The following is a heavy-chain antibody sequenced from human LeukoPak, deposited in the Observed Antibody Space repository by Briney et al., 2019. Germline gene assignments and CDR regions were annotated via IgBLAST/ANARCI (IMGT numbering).Heavy chain of an antibody. D-gene: IGHD3-22*01. CDR3: AKGGSGYWTFFGH. CDR1: RFTFSNHG. J-gene: IGHJ4*02. CDR2: IWYDGSKE. Sequence: GGSLRLSCAASRFTFSNHGMHWVRQAPGKGLEWVAVIWYDGSKEYYADSVKGRFIISRDNSKNTLHLQMNSLRAEDTAVYYCAKGGSGYWTFFGHWGQGTLVTVSS. V-gene: IGHV3-33*06.